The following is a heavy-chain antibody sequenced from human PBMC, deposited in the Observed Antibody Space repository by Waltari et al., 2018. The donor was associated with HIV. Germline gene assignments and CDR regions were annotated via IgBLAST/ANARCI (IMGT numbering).Heavy chain of an antibody. CDR3: ARGNRTYADAFDI. D-gene: IGHD3-16*01. J-gene: IGHJ3*02. CDR2: INHSGST. Sequence: QVQLQQWGAGLLKPSETLSLTCAVYGGSFSGYYWSWIRQPPGKGLEWIGEINHSGSTNYNPSLKSRVTISVDTSKNQFSLKLSSVTAADTAVYYCARGNRTYADAFDIWGQGTMVTVSS. V-gene: IGHV4-34*01. CDR1: GGSFSGYY.